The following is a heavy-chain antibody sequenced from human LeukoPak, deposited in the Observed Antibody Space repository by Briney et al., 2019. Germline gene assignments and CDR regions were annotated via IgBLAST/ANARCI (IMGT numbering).Heavy chain of an antibody. CDR1: GFTFSSYG. CDR3: AKKIEWDYGGNSGAFDI. J-gene: IGHJ3*02. CDR2: ISGSGGST. Sequence: PGGRLRLSCAASGFTFSSYGMSSVRQAPGKGLEWVSAISGSGGSTYYADSVKGRFTISRDNSKNTLYLKMNSLRAEDTAVYYCAKKIEWDYGGNSGAFDIWAKGQWSPSLQ. D-gene: IGHD4-23*01. V-gene: IGHV3-23*01.